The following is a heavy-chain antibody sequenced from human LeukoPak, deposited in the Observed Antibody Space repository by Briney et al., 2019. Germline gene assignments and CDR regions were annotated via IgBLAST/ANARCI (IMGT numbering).Heavy chain of an antibody. J-gene: IGHJ4*02. CDR2: IKQDGSEK. D-gene: IGHD1-26*01. CDR3: ARTLQWEHTSYFDY. CDR1: GFTFSSYW. Sequence: QAGGSLRLSCAASGFTFSSYWMSWVRQAPGKGLEWVANIKQDGSEKYYVDSVKGRFTISRDNAKNSLYLQMNSLRAEDTAVYYCARTLQWEHTSYFDYWGQGTLVTVSS. V-gene: IGHV3-7*01.